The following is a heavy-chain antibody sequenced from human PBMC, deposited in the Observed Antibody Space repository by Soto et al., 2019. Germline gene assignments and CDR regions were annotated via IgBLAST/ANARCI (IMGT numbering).Heavy chain of an antibody. D-gene: IGHD2-2*01. J-gene: IGHJ5*02. CDR1: GDYIHVGGYY. Sequence: SETLSLTCSVSGDYIHVGGYYWTWIRQRPGKGLEWMGYIYYAGKTYYNPSLESRLTMSVGRSKNQFSLRLTSVTAADTAVYFCGRDLTSNANCIDPWGQGTLVTVSS. V-gene: IGHV4-30-4*01. CDR2: IYYAGKT. CDR3: GRDLTSNANCIDP.